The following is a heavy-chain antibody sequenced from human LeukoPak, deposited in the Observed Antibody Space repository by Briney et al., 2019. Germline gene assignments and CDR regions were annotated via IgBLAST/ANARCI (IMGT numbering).Heavy chain of an antibody. V-gene: IGHV3-23*01. CDR2: ISGSGGST. J-gene: IGHJ4*02. CDR3: AKDTGYDSSGYYPDY. D-gene: IGHD3-22*01. Sequence: PGGSLRLSCAASGFTFSSYGMSWVRQAPGKGLEWVSAISGSGGSTYYADSVKGRFTISRDNSKNTLYLQMNSLRAEDTAVYYCAKDTGYDSSGYYPDYWGQGTLVTVSS. CDR1: GFTFSSYG.